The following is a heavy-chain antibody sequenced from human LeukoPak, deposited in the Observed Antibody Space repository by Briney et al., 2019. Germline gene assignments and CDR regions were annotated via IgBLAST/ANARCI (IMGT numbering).Heavy chain of an antibody. CDR3: ARELRFSSYYYYMDV. J-gene: IGHJ6*03. Sequence: TSETLSLTCTVSGGSISSYYWSWIRQPPGKGLEWIGYIYYSGSTNYNPSLKSRVTISVDTSKNQFSLKLSSVTAADTAVYYCARELRFSSYYYYMDVWGKGTTVTVSS. CDR2: IYYSGST. CDR1: GGSISSYY. D-gene: IGHD3-3*01. V-gene: IGHV4-59*01.